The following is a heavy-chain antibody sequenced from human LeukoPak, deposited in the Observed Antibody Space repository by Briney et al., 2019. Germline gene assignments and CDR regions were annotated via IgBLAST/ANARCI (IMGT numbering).Heavy chain of an antibody. D-gene: IGHD2-15*01. V-gene: IGHV4-59*01. Sequence: SSETLSLTCTVSGGSISSYYWSWIRQPPGKGLEWIGYIYYSGSTNYNPSLKSRVTISVDTSKNQFSLKLSSVTAADTAVYYCARDSRYCSGGSCYSGLDYWGQGTLVTVSS. CDR1: GGSISSYY. J-gene: IGHJ4*02. CDR3: ARDSRYCSGGSCYSGLDY. CDR2: IYYSGST.